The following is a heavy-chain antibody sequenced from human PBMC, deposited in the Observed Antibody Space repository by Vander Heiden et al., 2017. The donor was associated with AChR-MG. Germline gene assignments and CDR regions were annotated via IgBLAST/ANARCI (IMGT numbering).Heavy chain of an antibody. J-gene: IGHJ4*02. CDR1: GFTFSSYW. V-gene: IGHV3-7*01. D-gene: IGHD4-17*01. CDR2: IKQDGSEK. Sequence: EVQLVESGGGLVQPGGSLRLSCVTSGFTFSSYWMSWVRQAPGKGLEWVANIKQDGSEKYYVDSLKGRFTISRDNARNSLYLQMNSLRADDTAVYYCARYDFGETQYHFDYWGQGTLVTVSS. CDR3: ARYDFGETQYHFDY.